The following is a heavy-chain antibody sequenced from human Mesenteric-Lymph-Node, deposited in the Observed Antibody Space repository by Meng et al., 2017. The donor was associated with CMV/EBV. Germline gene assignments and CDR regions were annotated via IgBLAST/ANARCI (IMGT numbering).Heavy chain of an antibody. CDR1: GGSINSNDHY. CDR2: IYYSGST. D-gene: IGHD1-7*01. V-gene: IGHV4-39*07. Sequence: SETLSLTCTVSGGSINSNDHYWGWIRHPPGKGLEWIGNIYYSGSTYYNPSLKSRVIISVDTSKNQFSLKLSSVTAADTAVYYCASLNWNYGHTFDIWGQGTMVTVSS. J-gene: IGHJ3*02. CDR3: ASLNWNYGHTFDI.